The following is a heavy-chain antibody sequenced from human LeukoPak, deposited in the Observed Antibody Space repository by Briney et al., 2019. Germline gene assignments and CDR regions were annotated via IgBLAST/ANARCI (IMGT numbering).Heavy chain of an antibody. Sequence: SETLSLTCTVSGGSISGYYWSWIRQPPGQGLEWIAYIHSNGYTNYNPSLKSRVTISVDTSKNQFSLKVTSVTAADTAMYYCTKRGGPMSGSYDYFDPWGQETLVTVS. J-gene: IGHJ5*02. CDR2: IHSNGYT. CDR1: GGSISGYY. D-gene: IGHD1-26*01. V-gene: IGHV4-4*09. CDR3: TKRGGPMSGSYDYFDP.